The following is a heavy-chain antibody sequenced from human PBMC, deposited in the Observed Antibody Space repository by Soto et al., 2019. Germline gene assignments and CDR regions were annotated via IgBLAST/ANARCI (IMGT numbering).Heavy chain of an antibody. D-gene: IGHD2-21*02. CDR3: VRDTVAYCGGDCYPFDS. V-gene: IGHV3-33*01. CDR2: IWHDGSKK. CDR1: GFTFSSYG. Sequence: GGSLRLSCAASGFTFSSYGMHWVRQAPGKGLEWVAVIWHDGSKKSYADSRKGRFTISRDNSKNTMFLQMNSLRGEDTAVYYCVRDTVAYCGGDCYPFDSWGQGTQVTVSS. J-gene: IGHJ4*02.